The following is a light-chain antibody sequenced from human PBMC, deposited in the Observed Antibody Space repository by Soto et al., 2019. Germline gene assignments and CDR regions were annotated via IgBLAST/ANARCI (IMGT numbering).Light chain of an antibody. Sequence: QSVLTQPPSVSGSPGQSVTISCTGTSSDVGSYNRVSWYQQPPGTAPKLMIYEVSNRPSGVPDRFSGSKSGNTASLTISGLQAEEEADYYCSSYTSSSTSLYVFGTGTKVTVL. J-gene: IGLJ1*01. CDR1: SSDVGSYNR. CDR2: EVS. V-gene: IGLV2-18*02. CDR3: SSYTSSSTSLYV.